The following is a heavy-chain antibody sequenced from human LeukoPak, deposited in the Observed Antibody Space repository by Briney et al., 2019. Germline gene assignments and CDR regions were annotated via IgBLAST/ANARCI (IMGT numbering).Heavy chain of an antibody. Sequence: ASVKVSCKASGYTFTGFYMHWVRQAPGQGLEWMGWINPNSGGTNYAQEFQGRVAMTRDTSISTAYTELSRLRSDDTAVYYCAREMGCSSVKCIYGSGSDFDYWGQGTLVTVSS. J-gene: IGHJ4*02. CDR2: INPNSGGT. D-gene: IGHD3-10*01. CDR3: AREMGCSSVKCIYGSGSDFDY. V-gene: IGHV1-2*02. CDR1: GYTFTGFY.